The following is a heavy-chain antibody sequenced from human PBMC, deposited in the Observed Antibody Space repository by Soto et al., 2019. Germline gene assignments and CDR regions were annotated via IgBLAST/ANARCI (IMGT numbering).Heavy chain of an antibody. J-gene: IGHJ5*02. CDR1: GFTFRDAW. CDR2: IRNIADGETA. CDR3: NTFGKERALEAYVDP. V-gene: IGHV3-15*01. Sequence: EVQLRESGGGLVKPGGSLRLSCAASGFTFRDAWMNWVRQAPGRGLEWVGRIRNIADGETADYAAPVKGRLTISRDNAKDLMSLSMNRLKAEETAVFFCNTFGKERALEAYVDPWGQGNLVTVSS. D-gene: IGHD3-16*01.